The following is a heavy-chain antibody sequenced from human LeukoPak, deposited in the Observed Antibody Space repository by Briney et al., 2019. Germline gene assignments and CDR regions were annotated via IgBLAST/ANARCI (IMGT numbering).Heavy chain of an antibody. V-gene: IGHV3-53*01. Sequence: PGGSLRLSCAASGFTVSSNYMSWVRQAPGKGLEWVSVIYSGGSTYYADSVKGRFTISRDNSKNTLYLQMNSLRAEDTAVYYCAREFVSGSYSYGMDVWGQGTTVTVSS. CDR1: GFTVSSNY. CDR2: IYSGGST. D-gene: IGHD1-26*01. CDR3: AREFVSGSYSYGMDV. J-gene: IGHJ6*02.